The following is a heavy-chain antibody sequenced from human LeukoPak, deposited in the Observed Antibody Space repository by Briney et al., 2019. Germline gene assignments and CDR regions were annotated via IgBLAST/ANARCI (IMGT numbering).Heavy chain of an antibody. V-gene: IGHV4-34*01. CDR1: GGSFSGYY. Sequence: SETLSLTCADYGGSFSGYYWSWIRQPPGTGLEWIGEINHSGSTNYKPSVKSRVTISVDTSKNQFSLKLSSVTAADTAVYYCARRGPRRYYFDYWGQGTLVTVSS. J-gene: IGHJ4*02. D-gene: IGHD2-21*01. CDR3: ARRGPRRYYFDY. CDR2: INHSGST.